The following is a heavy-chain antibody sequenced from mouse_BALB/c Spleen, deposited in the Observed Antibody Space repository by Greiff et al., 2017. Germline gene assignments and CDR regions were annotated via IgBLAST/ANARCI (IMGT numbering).Heavy chain of an antibody. Sequence: LLQPGSELVRPGASVKLSCKASGYTFTSYWMHWVKQRPGQGLEWIGNIYPGSGSTNYDEKFKSKATLTVDTSSSTAYMQLSSLTSEDSAVYYCTRELKDERAWFAYWGQGTLVTVSA. CDR1: GYTFTSYW. V-gene: IGHV1S22*01. CDR2: IYPGSGST. CDR3: TRELKDERAWFAY. J-gene: IGHJ3*01.